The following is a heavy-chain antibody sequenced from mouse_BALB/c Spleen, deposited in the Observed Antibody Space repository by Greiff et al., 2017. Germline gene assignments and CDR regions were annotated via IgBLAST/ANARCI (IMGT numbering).Heavy chain of an antibody. CDR2: IYPGSGNT. J-gene: IGHJ4*01. D-gene: IGHD2-14*01. V-gene: IGHV1-76*01. CDR3: ARAYYRYDYAMDY. CDR1: GYTFTDYY. Sequence: QVQLQQSGAELARPGASVKLSCKASGYTFTDYYINWVKQRTGQGLEWIGEIYPGSGNTYYNEKFKGKATFTADTSSNTAYMQLSSLTSEDSAVYYCARAYYRYDYAMDYWGQGTSVTVSS.